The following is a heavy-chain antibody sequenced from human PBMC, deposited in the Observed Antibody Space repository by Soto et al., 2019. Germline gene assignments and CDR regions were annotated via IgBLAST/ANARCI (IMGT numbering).Heavy chain of an antibody. D-gene: IGHD5-18*01. CDR2: ISYDGSNK. Sequence: QVQLVESGGGVVQPGRSLRLSCAASGFTFSSYAMHWVRQAPGKGLEWVAVISYDGSNKYYADSVKGRFTISRDNSKLKLQLQMNKLRAVYTGVYCCASYVDTAMVLDNIDYWGQGTLVTVSS. V-gene: IGHV3-30-3*01. J-gene: IGHJ4*02. CDR3: ASYVDTAMVLDNIDY. CDR1: GFTFSSYA.